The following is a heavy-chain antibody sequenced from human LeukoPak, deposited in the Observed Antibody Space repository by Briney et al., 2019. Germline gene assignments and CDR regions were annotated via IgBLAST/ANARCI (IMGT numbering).Heavy chain of an antibody. D-gene: IGHD6-6*01. Sequence: GGSLRLSCAASGFTFSSYSMNWVRQAPGKGLEWVSSISSSSSYIYYADSVKGRFTISRDNAKNSLYLQMNSPRAEDTAVYYCARGIAARPFVDAFDIWGQGTMVTVSS. CDR3: ARGIAARPFVDAFDI. CDR1: GFTFSSYS. CDR2: ISSSSSYI. J-gene: IGHJ3*02. V-gene: IGHV3-21*01.